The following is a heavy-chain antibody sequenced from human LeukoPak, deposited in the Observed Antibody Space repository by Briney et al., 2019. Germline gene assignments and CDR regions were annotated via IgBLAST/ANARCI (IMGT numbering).Heavy chain of an antibody. J-gene: IGHJ6*02. CDR3: VRDGDGRDYYYYGTDV. Sequence: PGGSLRLSCAASGFTFSDYYMSWIRQAPGKGLEWVSYISSSGSTIYYADSVKGRFTTSTDNATNSLYLQMNSLRAQDTAVYYCVRDGDGRDYYYYGTDVWGQGTTVTVSS. D-gene: IGHD7-27*01. CDR2: ISSSGSTI. CDR1: GFTFSDYY. V-gene: IGHV3-11*01.